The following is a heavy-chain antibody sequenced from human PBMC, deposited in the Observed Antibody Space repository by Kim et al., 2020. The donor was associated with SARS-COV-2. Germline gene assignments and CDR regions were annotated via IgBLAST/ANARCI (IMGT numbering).Heavy chain of an antibody. Sequence: ASVKVSCKASGYTFTSYYMHWVRQAPGQGLEWMGIINPSGGSTSYAQKFQGRVTMTRDTSTSTVYMELSSLRSEDTAVYYCATNIVGATGFDYWGQGTLVTVSS. CDR1: GYTFTSYY. J-gene: IGHJ4*02. D-gene: IGHD1-26*01. CDR3: ATNIVGATGFDY. V-gene: IGHV1-46*01. CDR2: INPSGGST.